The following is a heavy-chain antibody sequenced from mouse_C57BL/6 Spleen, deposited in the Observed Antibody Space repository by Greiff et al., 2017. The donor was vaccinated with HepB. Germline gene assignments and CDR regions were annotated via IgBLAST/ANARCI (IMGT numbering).Heavy chain of an antibody. V-gene: IGHV1-52*01. Sequence: QVQLKQPGAELVRPGSSVKLSCKASGYTFTSYWMHWVKQRPIQGLEWIGNIDPSDSETHYTQKFKDKATLTVDKSSSTAYMQLSSLTSEDSAVYYCARWHYGSSYPHWYFDVWGTGTKVTVSS. D-gene: IGHD1-1*01. CDR2: IDPSDSET. CDR1: GYTFTSYW. CDR3: ARWHYGSSYPHWYFDV. J-gene: IGHJ1*03.